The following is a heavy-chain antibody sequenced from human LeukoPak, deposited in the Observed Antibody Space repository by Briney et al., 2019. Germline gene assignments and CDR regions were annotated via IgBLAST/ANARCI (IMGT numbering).Heavy chain of an antibody. CDR2: INSNSGGT. CDR1: GYNFKGYY. V-gene: IGHV1-2*02. D-gene: IGHD3-22*01. J-gene: IGHJ4*02. Sequence: ASVKVSCKASGYNFKGYYIYWVRQAPGQGLEWMGWINSNSGGTNYAQKFQGRVTFTRDTSTSSAYMELSRLRSDDTAVYFCARGYDSSAYKLPIDSWGQGTLVSVSS. CDR3: ARGYDSSAYKLPIDS.